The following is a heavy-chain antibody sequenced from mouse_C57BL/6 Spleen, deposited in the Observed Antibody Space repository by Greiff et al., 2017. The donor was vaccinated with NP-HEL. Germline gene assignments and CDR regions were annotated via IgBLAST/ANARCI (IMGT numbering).Heavy chain of an antibody. J-gene: IGHJ4*01. CDR3: AREMGRTGTDYYAMDY. CDR2: IYPRSGNT. Sequence: VQLQQSGAELARPGASVKLSCKASGYTFTSYGISWVKQRTGQGLEWIGEIYPRSGNTYYNEKFKGKATLTADKSSSTAYMELRSLTSEDSAVYFCAREMGRTGTDYYAMDYWGQGTSVTVSS. CDR1: GYTFTSYG. V-gene: IGHV1-81*01. D-gene: IGHD4-1*01.